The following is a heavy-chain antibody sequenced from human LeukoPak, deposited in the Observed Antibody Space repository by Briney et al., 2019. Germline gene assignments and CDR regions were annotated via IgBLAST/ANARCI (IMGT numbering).Heavy chain of an antibody. V-gene: IGHV4-38-2*02. Sequence: PSETLSLTCTVSGYSISSGYYWGWIRQPPGKGLEWIGSIYHSGSTYYNPSLKSRVTISVDTSKNQFSLKLSSVTAADTAVYYCARDGGGQQLVRDYWGQGTLVTVSS. J-gene: IGHJ4*02. CDR2: IYHSGST. D-gene: IGHD6-13*01. CDR1: GYSISSGYY. CDR3: ARDGGGQQLVRDY.